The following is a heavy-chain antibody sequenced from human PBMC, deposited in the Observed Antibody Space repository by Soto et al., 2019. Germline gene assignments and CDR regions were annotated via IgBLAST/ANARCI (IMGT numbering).Heavy chain of an antibody. CDR2: IKQDGSER. CDR3: ARALLHLAAGGALDI. Sequence: EVQLVESGGGLVQPGGSLRLSCAASAFTFSSYWMSWVRQAPGRGLEWVANIKQDGSERYYVDSVKGRFTISRDNAKKSLYLRMSSLRGEDTAVYYCARALLHLAAGGALDIWGRGTMVTVSS. V-gene: IGHV3-7*01. D-gene: IGHD2-8*02. CDR1: AFTFSSYW. J-gene: IGHJ3*02.